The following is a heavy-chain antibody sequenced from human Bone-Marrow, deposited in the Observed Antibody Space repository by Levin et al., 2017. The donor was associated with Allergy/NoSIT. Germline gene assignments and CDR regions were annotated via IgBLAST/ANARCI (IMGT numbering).Heavy chain of an antibody. CDR3: AREKGGDYGSGSIPDY. CDR2: INTNTGNP. CDR1: GYTFTSYA. D-gene: IGHD3-10*01. J-gene: IGHJ4*02. V-gene: IGHV7-4-1*02. Sequence: AASVKVSCKASGYTFTSYAMNWVRQAPGQGLEWMGWINTNTGNPTYAQGFTGRFVFSLDTSVSTAYLQISSLKAEDTAVYYCAREKGGDYGSGSIPDYWGQGTLVTVSS.